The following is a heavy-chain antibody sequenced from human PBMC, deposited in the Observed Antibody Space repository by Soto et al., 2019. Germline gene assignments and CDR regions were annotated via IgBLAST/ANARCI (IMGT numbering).Heavy chain of an antibody. CDR3: ASSYYYDSSGYYEGGAFDI. CDR2: IYPGDSDT. CDR1: GYSFTSYW. J-gene: IGHJ3*02. V-gene: IGHV5-51*01. Sequence: RGESLKISCKGSGYSFTSYWIGWVRQMPGKGLEWMGIIYPGDSDTRYSPSFQGQVTISADKSISTAYLQWSSLKASDTAMYYCASSYYYDSSGYYEGGAFDIWGQGTMVTVS. D-gene: IGHD3-22*01.